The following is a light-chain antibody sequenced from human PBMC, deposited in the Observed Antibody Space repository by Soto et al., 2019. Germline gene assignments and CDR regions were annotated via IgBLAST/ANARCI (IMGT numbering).Light chain of an antibody. CDR3: LINYGGVWV. J-gene: IGLJ3*02. CDR2: DAS. Sequence: QAVVTQEPSLTVSPGGTVTLTCASSAGAVTSGHYPNWFQQKPGQAPRPLIYDASNKHSWTPARFSGTLLGGRAALTLSGARPEDEADYYCLINYGGVWVFGGGTKVTVL. CDR1: AGAVTSGHY. V-gene: IGLV7-43*01.